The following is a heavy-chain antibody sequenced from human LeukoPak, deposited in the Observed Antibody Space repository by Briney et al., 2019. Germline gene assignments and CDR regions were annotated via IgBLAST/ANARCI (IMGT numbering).Heavy chain of an antibody. J-gene: IGHJ4*02. Sequence: PSETLSLTCTVSSGSISSYYWSWIRQPPGKGLEWIGYIYYTGSTNYIPSLKSRVTISVDTSKNQFSLRLSSVTAADTAVYYCARQVYSGTHYFDYWGQGTLVTVSS. CDR2: IYYTGST. V-gene: IGHV4-59*08. D-gene: IGHD1-26*01. CDR1: SGSISSYY. CDR3: ARQVYSGTHYFDY.